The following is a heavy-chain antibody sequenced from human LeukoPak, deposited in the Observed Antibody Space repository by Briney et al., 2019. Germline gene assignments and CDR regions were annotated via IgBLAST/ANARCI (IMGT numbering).Heavy chain of an antibody. J-gene: IGHJ5*02. Sequence: ASVRASCKASGYTFTGYYMHWVRQAPGQGFEWMGWINLNTGYTNYAQNFQGWVTMTRDTSISTAYMELSRLRSDDTAVYYCARSIAVTGRGTSWWFDPWGQGTLVTVSS. V-gene: IGHV1-2*04. CDR2: INLNTGYT. D-gene: IGHD6-19*01. CDR3: ARSIAVTGRGTSWWFDP. CDR1: GYTFTGYY.